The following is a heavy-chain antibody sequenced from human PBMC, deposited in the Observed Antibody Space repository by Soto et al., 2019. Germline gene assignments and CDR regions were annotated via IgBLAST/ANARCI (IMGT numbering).Heavy chain of an antibody. CDR2: IDWDDDK. CDR1: GFSLSTSGMY. V-gene: IGHV2-70*17. Sequence: SGPTLVNPTQTLTLTCTFSGFSLSTSGMYVNWIRQPLGKALEWLARIDWDDDKFYNASLKTRLTISKGTSRNQVVLTMADMDPVDTATYYCALGGSSHCYYFDYWGRGTVVTVSS. J-gene: IGHJ4*02. D-gene: IGHD6-13*01. CDR3: ALGGSSHCYYFDY.